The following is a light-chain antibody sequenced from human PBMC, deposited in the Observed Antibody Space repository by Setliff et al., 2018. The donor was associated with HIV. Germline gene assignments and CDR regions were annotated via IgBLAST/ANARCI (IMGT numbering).Light chain of an antibody. CDR2: DVR. CDR3: SSYTTISTYV. CDR1: SSDVGAYNY. Sequence: QSVLTQPASVSGSPGQSITISCTGTSSDVGAYNYVSWYQQHPGKAPTLLIYDVRNRPSGVSNRFSGSKSGNTASLTISGLQAEDEADYYCSSYTTISTYVFGTGTKVTVL. J-gene: IGLJ1*01. V-gene: IGLV2-14*03.